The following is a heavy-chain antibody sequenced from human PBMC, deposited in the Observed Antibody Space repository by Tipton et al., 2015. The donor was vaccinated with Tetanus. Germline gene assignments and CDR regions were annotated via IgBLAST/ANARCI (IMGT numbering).Heavy chain of an antibody. J-gene: IGHJ4*02. CDR3: ARQEPPRRFFYDSSGSSD. Sequence: TLSLTCAVSGVSIRSSSYFWGWIRQPPGKGLEWIGHIFYTGSRHYSPSVESRVTISVDTSKNQFSLNLTSATAADTAVYFCARQEPPRRFFYDSSGSSDWGQGILVTVSS. D-gene: IGHD3-22*01. CDR1: GVSIRSSSYF. V-gene: IGHV4-39*01. CDR2: IFYTGSR.